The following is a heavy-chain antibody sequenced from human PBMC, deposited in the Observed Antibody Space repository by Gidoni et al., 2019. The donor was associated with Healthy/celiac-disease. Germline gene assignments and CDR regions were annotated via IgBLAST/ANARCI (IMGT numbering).Heavy chain of an antibody. V-gene: IGHV4-59*01. CDR3: ARNYGGPPDYYYGMDV. D-gene: IGHD4-17*01. CDR1: GGSISSYY. CDR2: IYYSGST. J-gene: IGHJ6*02. Sequence: QVQLQESGPGLVKPSETLSLTCTVSGGSISSYYWSWIRQPPGKGLEWIGYIYYSGSTNYNPSLKSRVTISVDTSKNQFSLKLSSVTAADTAVYYCARNYGGPPDYYYGMDVWGQGTTVTVSS.